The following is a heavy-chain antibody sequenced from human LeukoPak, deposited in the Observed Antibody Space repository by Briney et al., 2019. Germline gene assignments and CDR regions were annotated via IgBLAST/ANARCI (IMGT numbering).Heavy chain of an antibody. CDR1: GGTFSSYA. CDR3: ARGTLGYCSSTSCYIPDDY. J-gene: IGHJ4*02. D-gene: IGHD2-2*02. CDR2: IIPIFGTA. Sequence: ASVKVSCKASGGTFSSYAISWVRQAPGQGLEWMGGIIPIFGTANYAQKFQGRVTITADESTSTAYMELSSLGSEDTAVYYCARGTLGYCSSTSCYIPDDYWGQGTLVTVSS. V-gene: IGHV1-69*13.